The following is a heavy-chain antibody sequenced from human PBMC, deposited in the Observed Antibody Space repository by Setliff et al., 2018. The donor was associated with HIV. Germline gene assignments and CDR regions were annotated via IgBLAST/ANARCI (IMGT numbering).Heavy chain of an antibody. CDR3: ASSITVAAVRSHYYYAMDV. V-gene: IGHV5-51*01. J-gene: IGHJ6*02. Sequence: PGESLKISCKGSGYSFTSYWVGWVRQMPGKGLEWMGIIHPSDSNTRYSPSFRGQVTISADKSISTAYLQWSILKASDTAMYYCASSITVAAVRSHYYYAMDVWGQGTTVTVSS. CDR1: GYSFTSYW. CDR2: IHPSDSNT. D-gene: IGHD2-15*01.